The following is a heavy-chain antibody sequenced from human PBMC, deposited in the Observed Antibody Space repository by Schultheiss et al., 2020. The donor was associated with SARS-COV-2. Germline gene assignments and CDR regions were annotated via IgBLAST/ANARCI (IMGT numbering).Heavy chain of an antibody. Sequence: SETLSLTCAVYGGSFSGYDWSWIRQPPGKGLEWIGEINHSGSTYYNPSLKSRVAISVDTTMNQFSLQLNSVTPEDTAVYYCARGGRGGRWYYYGMDVWGQGTTVTVSS. CDR3: ARGGRGGRWYYYGMDV. CDR1: GGSFSGYD. V-gene: IGHV4-34*01. CDR2: INHSGST. D-gene: IGHD3-16*01. J-gene: IGHJ6*02.